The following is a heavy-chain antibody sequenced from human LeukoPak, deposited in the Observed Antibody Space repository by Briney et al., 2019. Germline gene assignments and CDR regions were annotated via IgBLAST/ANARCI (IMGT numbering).Heavy chain of an antibody. D-gene: IGHD6-13*01. J-gene: IGHJ5*02. CDR3: ARGQQLVYFRFDP. V-gene: IGHV4-59*12. CDR1: GGSISSYY. CDR2: IYYSGST. Sequence: SETLSLTCTVSGGSISSYYWSWIRQPPGKGLEWIGYIYYSGSTNYNPSLKSRVTISVDTSKNQFSLKLSSVTAADTAVYYCARGQQLVYFRFDPWGQGTLVTVSS.